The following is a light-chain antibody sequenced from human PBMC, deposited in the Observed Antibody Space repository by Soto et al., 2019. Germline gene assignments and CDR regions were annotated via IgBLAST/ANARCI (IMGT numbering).Light chain of an antibody. CDR1: SSDVGANNF. J-gene: IGLJ1*01. Sequence: QSALTQPRSVSGSPGQSVTISCIGTSSDVGANNFVSWYQLHPDKAPRLMIYDVTKRPPGVPDRFSGSRSGNAASLTISGLQADDEADYYCCSYTGTYVFESGTKLTVL. CDR3: CSYTGTYV. V-gene: IGLV2-11*01. CDR2: DVT.